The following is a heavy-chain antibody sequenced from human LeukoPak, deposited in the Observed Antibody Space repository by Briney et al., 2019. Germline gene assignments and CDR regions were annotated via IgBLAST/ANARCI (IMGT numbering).Heavy chain of an antibody. D-gene: IGHD3-22*01. CDR2: ISAYNGNT. CDR3: ARDQKGEGYYDSSGQAP. V-gene: IGHV1-18*01. Sequence: ASVKVSCKASGYTFTSYGISWVRQAPGQGLEWMGWISAYNGNTNYAQKLQGRVTMTTDTSTSTAYMELRSLRSDDTAVYYCARDQKGEGYYDSSGQAPWGQGTLVTVSP. J-gene: IGHJ5*02. CDR1: GYTFTSYG.